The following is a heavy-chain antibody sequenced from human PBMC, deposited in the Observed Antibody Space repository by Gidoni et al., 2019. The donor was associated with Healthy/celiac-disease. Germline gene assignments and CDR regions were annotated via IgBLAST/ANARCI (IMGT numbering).Heavy chain of an antibody. CDR1: GGSISSGSYY. CDR3: ARVIAARGAWFDP. J-gene: IGHJ5*02. CDR2: IYTSGST. D-gene: IGHD6-6*01. V-gene: IGHV4-61*02. Sequence: QVQLQESGPGLVKPSQTLSLTCPVSGGSISSGSYYWSWIRQPAGKGLEWIGRIYTSGSTNYNPSLKSRVTISVDTSKNQFSLKLSSVTAADTAVYYCARVIAARGAWFDPWGQGTLVTVSS.